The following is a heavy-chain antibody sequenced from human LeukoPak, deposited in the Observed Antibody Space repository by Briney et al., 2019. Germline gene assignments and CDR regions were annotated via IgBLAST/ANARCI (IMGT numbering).Heavy chain of an antibody. Sequence: TGGSLRLSCAASGFTFNSYSMIWVRQAPGKGLVWTSYISSDSITIYYADSLKGRFTISRDNAKNSLYLQMNSLRAEDTAVYYCASHSSSGWLLDAFDIWGQGTMVTVSS. J-gene: IGHJ3*02. CDR1: GFTFNSYS. CDR2: ISSDSITI. CDR3: ASHSSSGWLLDAFDI. V-gene: IGHV3-48*01. D-gene: IGHD3-9*01.